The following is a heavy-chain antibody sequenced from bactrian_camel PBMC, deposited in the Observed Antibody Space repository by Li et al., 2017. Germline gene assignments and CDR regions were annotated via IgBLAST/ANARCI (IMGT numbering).Heavy chain of an antibody. Sequence: HVQLVESGGGLGQAGGSLTLSCVASGYTYSRNCMGWFRQGPGKEREGIATIVTGDGRTTYADSVMGRFTISQGATKDAVYLQMNSVKPEDTAVYYCAADSAAINYGLWGQGTQVTVS. D-gene: IGHD1*01. CDR1: GYTYSRNC. CDR2: IVTGDGRT. V-gene: IGHV3S1*01. CDR3: AADSAAINYGL. J-gene: IGHJ4*01.